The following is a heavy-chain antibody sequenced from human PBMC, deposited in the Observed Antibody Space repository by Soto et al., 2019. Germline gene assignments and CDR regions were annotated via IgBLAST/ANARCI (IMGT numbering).Heavy chain of an antibody. J-gene: IGHJ6*03. D-gene: IGHD3-3*01. CDR1: GFTFSSYA. V-gene: IGHV3-21*01. CDR2: ISGSSSYI. Sequence: GGSLRLSCAASGFTFSSYAMSWVRQAPGKGLEWVSAISGSSSYIYYADSLRGRFTISRDNAKESLYLQMNSLRAEDTAVYYCVRDFGWYFRSGYMDVWGDGATVTVSS. CDR3: VRDFGWYFRSGYMDV.